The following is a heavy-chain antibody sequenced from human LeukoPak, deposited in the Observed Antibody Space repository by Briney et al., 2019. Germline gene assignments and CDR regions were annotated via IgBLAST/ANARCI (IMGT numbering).Heavy chain of an antibody. D-gene: IGHD6-19*01. V-gene: IGHV4-61*01. CDR2: IYYSGST. Sequence: KTSETLSLTCTVSGGSVSSGSYYWSWIRQPPGKGLEWIGYIYYSGSTNYNPSLKSRVTISVDTSKNQFSLKLSSATAADTAVYYCARGTRGDSSGVAFDFDIWGQGTMVTVSS. CDR3: ARGTRGDSSGVAFDFDI. CDR1: GGSVSSGSYY. J-gene: IGHJ3*02.